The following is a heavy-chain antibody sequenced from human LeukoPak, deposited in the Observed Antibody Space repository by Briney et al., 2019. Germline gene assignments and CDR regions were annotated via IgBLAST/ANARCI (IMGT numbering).Heavy chain of an antibody. D-gene: IGHD4-23*01. CDR1: CGSISSSSYY. CDR2: IYYSGST. CDR3: ARGATTVVTTPPRWYFDL. Sequence: SETLSLTCTVSCGSISSSSYYWGWLRQPPGKGLEWSGSIYYSGSTYYNPSLKSRVTISVDTSKNQFSLKLNSVTAADTAVYYCARGATTVVTTPPRWYFDLWGRGTLVTVSS. J-gene: IGHJ2*01. V-gene: IGHV4-39*07.